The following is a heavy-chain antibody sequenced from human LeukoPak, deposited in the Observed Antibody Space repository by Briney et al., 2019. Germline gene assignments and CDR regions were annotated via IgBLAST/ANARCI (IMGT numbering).Heavy chain of an antibody. CDR1: GFTFSSYG. J-gene: IGHJ4*02. CDR3: ARDSTYLMVTTIDY. Sequence: PGGSLRLSCAASGFTFSSYGMHWVRHAPGKGLVWVSRINSDGSSTSYADSVKGRFTISRDNAKNTLYLQMNSLRAEDTAVYYCARDSTYLMVTTIDYWGQGTLVTVSS. CDR2: INSDGSST. D-gene: IGHD5-18*01. V-gene: IGHV3-74*01.